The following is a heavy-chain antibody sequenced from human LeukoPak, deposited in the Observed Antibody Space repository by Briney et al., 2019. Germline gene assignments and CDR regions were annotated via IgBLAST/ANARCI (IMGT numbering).Heavy chain of an antibody. CDR2: ISAYNGNT. D-gene: IGHD6-19*01. V-gene: IGHV1-18*01. J-gene: IGHJ4*02. CDR1: GYTFTSYG. CDR3: ARDQWRGCDY. Sequence: ASVKVSCKASGYTFTSYGISWVRQAPGQGLEWMGWISAYNGNTNYAQKFQGRVTMTRDMSTSTVYMELSSLRSEDTAVYYCARDQWRGCDYWGQGTLVTVSS.